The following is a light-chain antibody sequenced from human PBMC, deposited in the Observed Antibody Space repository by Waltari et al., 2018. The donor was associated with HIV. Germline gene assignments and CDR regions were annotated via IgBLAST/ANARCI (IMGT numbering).Light chain of an antibody. Sequence: DIQMTQSPSSLSASVGDGVTITCRASQSISTYLNWYQQKPGKAPKLLIYGASSLQSGVPLRFTGGGSGTDFTLTISCLQSEDFATYYCQQYYSYPPTFGQGTKVEIK. J-gene: IGKJ1*01. V-gene: IGKV1-39*01. CDR2: GAS. CDR3: QQYYSYPPT. CDR1: QSISTY.